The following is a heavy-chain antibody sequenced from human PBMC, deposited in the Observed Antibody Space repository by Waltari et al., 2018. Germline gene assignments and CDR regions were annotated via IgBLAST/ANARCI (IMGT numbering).Heavy chain of an antibody. CDR1: GYTFTSYA. Sequence: QVQLVQSGAEVQKPGASVKVSCKASGYTFTSYAINWLRQATGQGLEWMGWMNPNSGNTGYAQKFQGRVTITRNTSISTAYMELSSLRSEDTAVYYCARALTFRRSFSGYYPEWGQGTLVTVSS. CDR3: ARALTFRRSFSGYYPE. J-gene: IGHJ4*02. V-gene: IGHV1-8*03. D-gene: IGHD3-22*01. CDR2: MNPNSGNT.